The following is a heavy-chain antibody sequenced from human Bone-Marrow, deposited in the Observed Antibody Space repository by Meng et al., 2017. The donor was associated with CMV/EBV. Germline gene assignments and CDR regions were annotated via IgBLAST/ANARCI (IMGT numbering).Heavy chain of an antibody. CDR1: GYSFSSYW. D-gene: IGHD2-2*02. CDR2: IYPGDSDT. CDR3: ARLDCSSASCYMRPFYFDY. Sequence: KVSCKGSGYSFSSYWIGWVRQMPGKGLEWMGIIYPGDSDTRYSPSFEGRVTISADKSIGTAYLQWSSLKASDTAIYYCARLDCSSASCYMRPFYFDYWGQGTLVTVSS. V-gene: IGHV5-51*01. J-gene: IGHJ4*02.